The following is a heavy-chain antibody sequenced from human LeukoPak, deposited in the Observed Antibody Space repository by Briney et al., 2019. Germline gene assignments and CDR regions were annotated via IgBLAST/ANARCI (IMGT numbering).Heavy chain of an antibody. CDR2: ISGTGGAT. CDR3: AKGSGYYLIVGFDY. J-gene: IGHJ4*02. Sequence: GGSLRLSCAGSGFTFSSYAMSWVRQAPGKGLEWVSGISGTGGATYYADSVKGRFTISRDNSKNILYLQMNNLRAEDTAVYYCAKGSGYYLIVGFDYWGQGTLVTVSS. CDR1: GFTFSSYA. D-gene: IGHD3-22*01. V-gene: IGHV3-23*01.